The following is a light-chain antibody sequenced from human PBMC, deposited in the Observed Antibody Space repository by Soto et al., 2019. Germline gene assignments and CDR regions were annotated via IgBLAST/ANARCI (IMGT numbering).Light chain of an antibody. J-gene: IGLJ1*01. CDR3: AAWDDALSGYV. V-gene: IGLV1-47*02. CDR2: SSS. Sequence: QAVVTQSPSASGTPGQRVTISCSGSSLNIGSNAVFWYQHLPGAAPRLLISSSSQRPSGVPDRFSGSKSGTSASLDIRGLRSEDQADYYCAAWDDALSGYVFGTGTKLTVL. CDR1: SLNIGSNA.